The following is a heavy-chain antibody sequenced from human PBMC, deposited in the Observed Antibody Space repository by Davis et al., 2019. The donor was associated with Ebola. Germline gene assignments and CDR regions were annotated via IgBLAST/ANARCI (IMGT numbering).Heavy chain of an antibody. CDR2: INFRGTT. V-gene: IGHV4-39*01. Sequence: SETLSLTCAVSGDSISSNYAYWGWIRQPPGKGQDWIGYINFRGTTYYSPSPKSRTTISVDTSKNPSSLQLTSVTAADTAIYYCARRPTVNWFDPWGQGTLVTVSS. CDR1: GDSISSNYAY. D-gene: IGHD4-17*01. J-gene: IGHJ5*02. CDR3: ARRPTVNWFDP.